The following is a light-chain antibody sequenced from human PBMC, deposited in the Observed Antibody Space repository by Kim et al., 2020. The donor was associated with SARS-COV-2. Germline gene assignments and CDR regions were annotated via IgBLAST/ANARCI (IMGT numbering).Light chain of an antibody. J-gene: IGLJ1*01. Sequence: GQSTTISCTGTTSDIGADTFVSWYQQHPSNVPKVVIYDVNSRPSGVSNRFSGSKSGNTASLTISGLQAEDEADYYCSSYSNRFPYVFGTGTKVTVL. CDR2: DVN. V-gene: IGLV2-14*03. CDR1: TSDIGADTF. CDR3: SSYSNRFPYV.